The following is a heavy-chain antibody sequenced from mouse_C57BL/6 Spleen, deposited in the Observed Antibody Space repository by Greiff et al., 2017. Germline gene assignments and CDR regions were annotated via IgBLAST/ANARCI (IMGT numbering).Heavy chain of an antibody. Sequence: EVQLQQSGAELVRPGASVTLSCTASGFNIKDDYMHWVKQRPEQGLEWIGWIDPENGDTEYASKFQGKATITADTSSNTAYLQLSSLTSEDTAVYYCTTEWIRDYWGQGTTLTVSS. V-gene: IGHV14-4*01. CDR1: GFNIKDDY. J-gene: IGHJ2*01. CDR3: TTEWIRDY. CDR2: IDPENGDT. D-gene: IGHD1-3*01.